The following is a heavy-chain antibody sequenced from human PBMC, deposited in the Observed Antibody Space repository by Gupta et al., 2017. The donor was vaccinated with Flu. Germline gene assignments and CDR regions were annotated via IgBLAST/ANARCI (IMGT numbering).Heavy chain of an antibody. Sequence: QVQLQESGPGLVKPSETLSLPCSVSGDSISSYYWSWIRQPAGKGLEWIGRIFTSGSTDYNPSLKSRVTMSIDMSNNQFSLRLRSVTAADTAVYYCARDPGYYDTKIYFDYWGQGALVTVSS. V-gene: IGHV4-4*07. D-gene: IGHD3-16*01. CDR1: GDSISSYY. J-gene: IGHJ4*02. CDR3: ARDPGYYDTKIYFDY. CDR2: IFTSGST.